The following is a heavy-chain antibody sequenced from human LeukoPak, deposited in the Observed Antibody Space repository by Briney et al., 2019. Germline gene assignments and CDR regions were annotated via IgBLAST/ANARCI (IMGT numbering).Heavy chain of an antibody. J-gene: IGHJ6*03. V-gene: IGHV3-21*01. D-gene: IGHD3-10*01. CDR1: GFTFSSYE. Sequence: GGSLRLSCAASGFTFSSYEMHWVRQAPGKGLEWVSSISSSSSYIYYADSVKGRFTISRDNAKNSLYLQMNSLRAEDTAVYYCARVTGLYGSGSYRPSYYYYMDVWGKGTTVTVSS. CDR3: ARVTGLYGSGSYRPSYYYYMDV. CDR2: ISSSSSYI.